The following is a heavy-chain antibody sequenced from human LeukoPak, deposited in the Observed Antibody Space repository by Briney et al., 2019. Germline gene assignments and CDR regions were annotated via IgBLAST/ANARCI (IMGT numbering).Heavy chain of an antibody. CDR3: ARDRARYCSGGSCYMLDY. CDR2: IYTSGST. J-gene: IGHJ4*02. D-gene: IGHD2-15*01. CDR1: GGSISSYY. V-gene: IGHV4-4*07. Sequence: SETLSLTCTVSGGSISSYYWSWIRQPAGKGLEWIGRIYTSGSTNYNPSLKSRVTISVDTPKNQFSLKLSSVTAADTAGYYCARDRARYCSGGSCYMLDYWGQGTLVTVSS.